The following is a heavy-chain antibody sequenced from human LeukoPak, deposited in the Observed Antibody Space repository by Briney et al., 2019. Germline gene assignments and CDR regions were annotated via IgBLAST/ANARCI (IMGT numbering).Heavy chain of an antibody. Sequence: PSETLSLTCTVSGYSISSGYYWGWIRQPPGKGLEWIGSIYHSGSTYYNPSLKSRVTISVDTSKNQFSLKLSSVTAADTAVYYCARARGGYSRGLHYYYYYYMDVWGKGTTVTISS. CDR2: IYHSGST. D-gene: IGHD6-19*01. CDR1: GYSISSGYY. V-gene: IGHV4-38-2*02. J-gene: IGHJ6*03. CDR3: ARARGGYSRGLHYYYYYYMDV.